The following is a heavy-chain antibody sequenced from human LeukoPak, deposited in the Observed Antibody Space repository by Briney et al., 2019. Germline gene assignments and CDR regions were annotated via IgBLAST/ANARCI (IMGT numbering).Heavy chain of an antibody. D-gene: IGHD1-14*01. Sequence: ASVKVSCKASGGTFSSYAISWVRQAPGQGLEWMGWMNPNSGNTGYAQKFQGRVTMTRNTSISTAYMELSSLRSEDTAVYYCARARDPTKVDYWGQGTLVTVSS. CDR3: ARARDPTKVDY. J-gene: IGHJ4*02. CDR2: MNPNSGNT. V-gene: IGHV1-8*02. CDR1: GGTFSSYA.